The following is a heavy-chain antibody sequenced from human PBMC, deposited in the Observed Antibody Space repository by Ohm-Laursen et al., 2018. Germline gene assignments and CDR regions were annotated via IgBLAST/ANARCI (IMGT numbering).Heavy chain of an antibody. V-gene: IGHV4-4*07. D-gene: IGHD3-22*01. CDR1: GGSISSYY. CDR3: ARVSPYSGIVGEVDY. Sequence: SETLSLTCTVSGGSISSYYCSWIRQPAGKGLEWIGRIYTTGSTNYNPSLKSRVTISVDTSKNQFSLKLSSVTAADTAVYYCARVSPYSGIVGEVDYWGQGTLVTVSS. J-gene: IGHJ4*02. CDR2: IYTTGST.